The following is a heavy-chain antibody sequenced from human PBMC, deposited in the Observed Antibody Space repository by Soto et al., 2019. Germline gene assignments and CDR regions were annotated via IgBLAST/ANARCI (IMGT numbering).Heavy chain of an antibody. V-gene: IGHV3-23*01. J-gene: IGHJ4*02. CDR2: ISGSGGT. CDR3: AKTLREGIRTFDY. D-gene: IGHD3-3*01. CDR1: GFTFSSYA. Sequence: GGSLRLSCAASGFTFSSYAMCWVRQAPGKGLEWVSTISGSGGTYYADSVKGRFTISRDNSRNTPYLQMNSLRGEDTALYFCAKTLREGIRTFDYWGQGALVTVSS.